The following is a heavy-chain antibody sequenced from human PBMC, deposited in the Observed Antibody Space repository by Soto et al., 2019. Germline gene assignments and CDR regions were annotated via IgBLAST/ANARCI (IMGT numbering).Heavy chain of an antibody. D-gene: IGHD6-13*01. CDR1: GDSINSYY. CDR3: ASQQLVHYYYGMDV. Sequence: PSETLSLTCTVSGDSINSYYWSWHRPPPGKGLEWIGSIYYSGSTYYNPSLKSRVTISVDTSKNQFSLKLSSVTAADTAVYYCASQQLVHYYYGMDVWGQGTTVTVSS. J-gene: IGHJ6*02. V-gene: IGHV4-39*01. CDR2: IYYSGST.